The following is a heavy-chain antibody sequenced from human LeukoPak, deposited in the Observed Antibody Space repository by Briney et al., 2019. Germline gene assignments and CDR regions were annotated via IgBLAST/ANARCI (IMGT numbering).Heavy chain of an antibody. CDR1: GFAFSSYA. J-gene: IGHJ4*02. D-gene: IGHD5-24*01. CDR3: ARDREGYTLDY. CDR2: ISYDGSNK. Sequence: GGSLRLSCAASGFAFSSYAMHWVRQAPGKGLEWVAVISYDGSNKYYADSVKGRFTISRDNSKNTLYLQMNSLRAEDTAVFYCARDREGYTLDYWGQGTLVTVSS. V-gene: IGHV3-30*04.